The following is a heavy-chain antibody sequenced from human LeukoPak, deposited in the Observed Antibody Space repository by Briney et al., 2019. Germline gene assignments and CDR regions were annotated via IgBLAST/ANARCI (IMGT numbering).Heavy chain of an antibody. J-gene: IGHJ3*02. CDR2: IYTSGST. D-gene: IGHD3-10*02. CDR3: AVCSVTGRAFDI. V-gene: IGHV4-61*02. Sequence: SETLSLTCTVSGGSVSSGSYYWSWIRQPAGKGLEWIGRIYTSGSTNYNPSLKSRVTVSVDTSKNQFSLKLSSVTAADTAVYYCAVCSVTGRAFDIWGQGTMVTVSS. CDR1: GGSVSSGSYY.